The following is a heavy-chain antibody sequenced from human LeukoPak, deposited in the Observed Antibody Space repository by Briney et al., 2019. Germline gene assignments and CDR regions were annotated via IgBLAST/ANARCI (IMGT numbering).Heavy chain of an antibody. V-gene: IGHV3-73*01. D-gene: IGHD4/OR15-4a*01. CDR1: GFTFSGSA. J-gene: IGHJ4*02. Sequence: PGGSLKLSCAASGFTFSGSAMHWVRQASGKGLEWVGRIRSKANSYATTYAASVKGRFTISRDDSKNTAYLQMNSLKTEDTAVYYCTRLNARDDYWGQGTLVTVSS. CDR2: IRSKANSYAT. CDR3: TRLNARDDY.